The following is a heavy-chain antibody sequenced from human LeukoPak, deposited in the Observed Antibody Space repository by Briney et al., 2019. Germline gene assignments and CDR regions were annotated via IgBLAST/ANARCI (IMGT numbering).Heavy chain of an antibody. Sequence: ASVKVSCKASGYTFTGYYMHWVRQAPGQGLEWMGRINPNSGGTNYAQKFQGRDTMTRDTSISTPHMELSRLRSDDTAVYYCARSPQGDNWNDYWGQGTLVTVSS. CDR1: GYTFTGYY. V-gene: IGHV1-2*06. CDR2: INPNSGGT. D-gene: IGHD1-20*01. CDR3: ARSPQGDNWNDY. J-gene: IGHJ4*02.